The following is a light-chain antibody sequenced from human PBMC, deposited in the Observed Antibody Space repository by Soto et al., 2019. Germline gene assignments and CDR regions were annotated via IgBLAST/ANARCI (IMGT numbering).Light chain of an antibody. CDR1: QSLSIN. J-gene: IGKJ1*01. V-gene: IGKV3-15*01. Sequence: ETVMTQIPATQSVSPGERATLSCRASQSLSINLAWYQQKPGQAPRLLIYGASSRATGIPARFSGSGSGTEFTLTISSLQSEDFAVYYCQQYNNWPLTFGQGTKVEIK. CDR3: QQYNNWPLT. CDR2: GAS.